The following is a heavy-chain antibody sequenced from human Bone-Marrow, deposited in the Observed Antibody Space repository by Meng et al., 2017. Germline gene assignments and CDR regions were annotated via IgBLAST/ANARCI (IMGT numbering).Heavy chain of an antibody. J-gene: IGHJ5*02. CDR2: LKPNSGNQ. V-gene: IGHV7-4-1*02. Sequence: QLVQSGCALLEHGASARVSSKAFGETFTSHGVKWVGQAPRHGLESMGWLKPNSGNQTYHQGLSGQIVLSFATYASKAHLHISSLKAEHIDVYYCARALSIAAGQLDPWGQGTLVTVSS. D-gene: IGHD6-6*01. CDR3: ARALSIAAGQLDP. CDR1: GETFTSHG.